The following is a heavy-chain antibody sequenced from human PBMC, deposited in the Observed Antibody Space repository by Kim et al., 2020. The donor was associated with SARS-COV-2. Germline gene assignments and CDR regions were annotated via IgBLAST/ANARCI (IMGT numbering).Heavy chain of an antibody. CDR1: GGSISSGGYY. CDR3: ARDPSYCSSTSCYPLYYFDY. D-gene: IGHD2-2*01. CDR2: IYYSGST. Sequence: SETLSLTCTVSGGSISSGGYYWSWIRQHPGKGLEWIGYIYYSGSTYYNPSLKSRVTISVDTSKNQFSLKLSSVTAADTAVYYCARDPSYCSSTSCYPLYYFDYWGQGTLVTVSS. V-gene: IGHV4-31*03. J-gene: IGHJ4*02.